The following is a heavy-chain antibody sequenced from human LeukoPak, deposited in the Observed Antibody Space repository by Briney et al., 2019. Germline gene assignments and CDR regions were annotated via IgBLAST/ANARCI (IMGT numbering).Heavy chain of an antibody. CDR1: GFSFSSYG. V-gene: IGHV3-30*19. CDR3: ARTGDYHDTSGYLAD. D-gene: IGHD3-22*01. Sequence: GGSLRLSCAASGFSFSSYGMHWVRQAPGKGLEWVAVISYEGSNKYYADSVKGRFTISRDNSKNTLYLQMNSLRDEDTAMYYCARTGDYHDTSGYLADWGQGTLVTVSS. J-gene: IGHJ4*02. CDR2: ISYEGSNK.